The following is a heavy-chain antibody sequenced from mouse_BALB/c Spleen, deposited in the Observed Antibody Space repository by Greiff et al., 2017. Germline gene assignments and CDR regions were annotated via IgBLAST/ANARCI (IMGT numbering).Heavy chain of an antibody. J-gene: IGHJ3*01. V-gene: IGHV1S81*02. CDR1: GYTFTSYY. Sequence: QVQLQQSGAELVKPGASVKLSCKASGYTFTSYYMYWVKQRPGQGLEWIGGINPSNGGTNFNEKFKSKATLTVDKSSSTAYMQLSSLTSEDSAVYYCTRSTTTVEGWFAYWGQGTLVTVSA. D-gene: IGHD1-1*01. CDR2: INPSNGGT. CDR3: TRSTTTVEGWFAY.